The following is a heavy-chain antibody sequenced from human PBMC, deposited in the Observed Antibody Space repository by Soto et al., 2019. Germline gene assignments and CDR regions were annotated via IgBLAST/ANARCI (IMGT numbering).Heavy chain of an antibody. Sequence: SETLPLTCTVSGGSISSYYWSWIRQPTGKGLEWIGYIYYSGSTNYNPSLKSRVTISVDTSKNQFSLKLSSVTAADTAVYYCARYDFWSGYSFDYWGQGTLVTVSS. CDR1: GGSISSYY. CDR2: IYYSGST. J-gene: IGHJ4*02. D-gene: IGHD3-3*01. V-gene: IGHV4-59*01. CDR3: ARYDFWSGYSFDY.